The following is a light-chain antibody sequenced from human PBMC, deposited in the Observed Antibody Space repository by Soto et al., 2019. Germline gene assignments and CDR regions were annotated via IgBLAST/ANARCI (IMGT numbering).Light chain of an antibody. Sequence: DIQMTQSPSSLSASVGDRVTITCRASQGMSNYLAWYQQIPGKVPKLLISAASTLQSGDPSRFSGSGSGTDFTLNNSSLQPVDVATYYCQKYTNVPTFGGGTKVEIK. CDR2: AAS. J-gene: IGKJ4*01. CDR3: QKYTNVPT. CDR1: QGMSNY. V-gene: IGKV1-27*01.